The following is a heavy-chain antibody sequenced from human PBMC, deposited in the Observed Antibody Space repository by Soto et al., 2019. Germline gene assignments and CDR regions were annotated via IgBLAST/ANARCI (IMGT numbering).Heavy chain of an antibody. Sequence: QVQLVQSGPEGKKPGASVKVSCEVSGYRFPSFGINWVRQAPGQGLEWVGWVNPDNHNTNYAQNLQHRVSLTTDTSPNTAFLELRDLTSDDTAVYYCARVRFGDSFDFWGQGPLVTVSS. CDR1: GYRFPSFG. J-gene: IGHJ4*02. CDR2: VNPDNHNT. D-gene: IGHD3-10*01. V-gene: IGHV1-18*01. CDR3: ARVRFGDSFDF.